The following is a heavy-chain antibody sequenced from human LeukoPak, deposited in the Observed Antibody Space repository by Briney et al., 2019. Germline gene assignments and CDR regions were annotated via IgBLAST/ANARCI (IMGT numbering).Heavy chain of an antibody. CDR1: GFAFSSYW. CDR2: IKSDGNT. Sequence: GGSLRLSCAASGFAFSSYWMHWVRQAPGKGLVWVSRIKSDGNTNYADSVKGRFTISRDNAKNTVSLQMNSLRAEDTGVYYCARAPSEIGGYYPEYFRHWGQGTLVTVSS. CDR3: ARAPSEIGGYYPEYFRH. D-gene: IGHD3-22*01. J-gene: IGHJ1*01. V-gene: IGHV3-74*01.